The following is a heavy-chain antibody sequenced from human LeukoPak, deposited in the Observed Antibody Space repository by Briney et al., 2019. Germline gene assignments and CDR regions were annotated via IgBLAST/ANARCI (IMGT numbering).Heavy chain of an antibody. CDR2: INGDGSST. Sequence: GGSLRLSCAASGFTFSSYWMHWVRQAPGKGLVWVSRINGDGSSTNYADSVKGRFTISRDNSKNTLYLQMNSLRAEDTAVYYCAKGITMIDTSRFDPWGQGTLVTVSS. CDR1: GFTFSSYW. J-gene: IGHJ5*02. D-gene: IGHD3-22*01. CDR3: AKGITMIDTSRFDP. V-gene: IGHV3-74*01.